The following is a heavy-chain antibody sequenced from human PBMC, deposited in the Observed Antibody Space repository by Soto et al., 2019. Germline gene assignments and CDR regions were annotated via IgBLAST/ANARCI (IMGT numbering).Heavy chain of an antibody. Sequence: GGSLRLSCAASGFTFSSYGIHWVRQAPGKGLQWVAAIWSDGTDKFYADSVKGRFTISRDNSKNTLYLQIYNLRAEDTAVFYCARASRKYGMDVWGQGTTVTVSS. CDR3: ARASRKYGMDV. CDR2: IWSDGTDK. CDR1: GFTFSSYG. V-gene: IGHV3-33*01. D-gene: IGHD6-13*01. J-gene: IGHJ6*02.